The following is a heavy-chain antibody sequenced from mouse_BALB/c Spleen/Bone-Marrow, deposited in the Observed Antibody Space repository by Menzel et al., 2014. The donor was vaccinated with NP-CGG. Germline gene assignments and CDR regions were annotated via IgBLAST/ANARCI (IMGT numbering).Heavy chain of an antibody. CDR1: GFTFSSYA. J-gene: IGHJ4*01. Sequence: EVKLVESGGGLVKPGGSLKLSCAGSGFTFSSYAMSWGRQTPEKRLEWVASISSGGGTYYRASVKGRFTISRDNARNILYLQMSSLRSEDTAMYYCARGGALTVLYTMEYWRKGTSVTVTS. V-gene: IGHV5-6-5*01. CDR2: ISSGGGT. CDR3: ARGGALTVLYTMEY. D-gene: IGHD1-1*01.